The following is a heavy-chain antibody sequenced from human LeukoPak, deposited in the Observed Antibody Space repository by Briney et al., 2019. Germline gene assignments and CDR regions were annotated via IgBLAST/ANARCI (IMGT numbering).Heavy chain of an antibody. V-gene: IGHV3-23*01. Sequence: GGSLRLSCAASGFTFSSYDMSWVRQAPGKGLEWVSDISGRDGSTHYADSVKGRITISRYTSKNTMYLQMHSPRAEDTSVYYCAKSWEVRFDPWGQGTLGTVSS. D-gene: IGHD1-26*01. J-gene: IGHJ5*02. CDR1: GFTFSSYD. CDR3: AKSWEVRFDP. CDR2: ISGRDGST.